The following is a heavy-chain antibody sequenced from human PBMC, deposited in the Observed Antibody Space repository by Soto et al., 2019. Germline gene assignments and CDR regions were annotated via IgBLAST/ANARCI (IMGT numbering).Heavy chain of an antibody. CDR1: GGSFSGYY. J-gene: IGHJ4*02. Sequence: LSLPCAVYGGSFSGYYWSWIRQPPGKGLEWIGEINHSGSTNYNPSLKSRVTISVDTSKNQFSLKLSSVTAADTAVYYCARADTGHYDSSGYYDYWGQGTLVTVSS. V-gene: IGHV4-34*01. CDR3: ARADTGHYDSSGYYDY. CDR2: INHSGST. D-gene: IGHD3-22*01.